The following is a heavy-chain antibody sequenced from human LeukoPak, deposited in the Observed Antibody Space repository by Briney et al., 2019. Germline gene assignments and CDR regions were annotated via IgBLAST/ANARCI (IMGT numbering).Heavy chain of an antibody. D-gene: IGHD3-22*01. Sequence: PGGSLRLSCAASGFTFSSYWMSWVRQAPGKGLEWVALISYDGSNKYYGDSVKGRFTISRDNSKNTLYLQMNSLRADDTAVYYCATDSSPDFWGQGTLVTVSS. J-gene: IGHJ4*02. CDR2: ISYDGSNK. CDR3: ATDSSPDF. CDR1: GFTFSSYW. V-gene: IGHV3-30*03.